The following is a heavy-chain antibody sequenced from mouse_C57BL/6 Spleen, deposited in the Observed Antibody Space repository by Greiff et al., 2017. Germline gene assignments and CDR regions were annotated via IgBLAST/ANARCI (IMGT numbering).Heavy chain of an antibody. V-gene: IGHV1-74*01. CDR1: GYTFTSYW. Sequence: QVQLQQPGAELVKPGASVKVSCKASGYTFTSYWMHWVKQRPGQGLEWIGRIHPSDSDTNYNQKFKGKATLTVDKSSSTAYMQISSLTSEDSAVYYCAMGNYVCWFAYWGQGTLVTVSA. CDR2: IHPSDSDT. CDR3: AMGNYVCWFAY. D-gene: IGHD2-1*01. J-gene: IGHJ3*01.